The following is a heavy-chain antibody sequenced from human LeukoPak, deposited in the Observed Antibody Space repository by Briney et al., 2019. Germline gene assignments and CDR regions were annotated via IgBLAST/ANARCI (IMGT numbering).Heavy chain of an antibody. J-gene: IGHJ6*02. CDR3: ARGLAAAGVDYYYYYGMDV. CDR2: TSAYNGNT. V-gene: IGHV1-18*01. Sequence: ASVKVSCKASGYTFTSYGISWVRQAPGQGLEWMGWTSAYNGNTNYAQKLQGRVTMTTDTSTSTAYMELRSLRSDDTAVYYCARGLAAAGVDYYYYYGMDVWGQGTTVTVSS. CDR1: GYTFTSYG. D-gene: IGHD6-13*01.